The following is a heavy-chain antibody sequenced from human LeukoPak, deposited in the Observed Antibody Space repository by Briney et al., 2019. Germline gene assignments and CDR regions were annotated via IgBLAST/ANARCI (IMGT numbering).Heavy chain of an antibody. V-gene: IGHV4-34*01. D-gene: IGHD2-21*02. J-gene: IGHJ4*02. CDR1: GGSFSGYY. Sequence: SETLSLTCAVYGGSFSGYYWSWIRQPPGKGLEWIGEINHSGSTNYNPSLKSRVTISVDTSKNQFSLKLSSVTAADTAVYYCARHEKIVMVTPFDYWGQGTLVTVSS. CDR2: INHSGST. CDR3: ARHEKIVMVTPFDY.